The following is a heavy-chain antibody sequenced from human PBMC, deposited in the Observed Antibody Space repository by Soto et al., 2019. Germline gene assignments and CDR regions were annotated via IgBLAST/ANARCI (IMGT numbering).Heavy chain of an antibody. J-gene: IGHJ5*02. CDR1: GGAFSSYA. Sequence: GASVKVSYNDAGGAFSSYASTWGRQAPGQGLEWMGGIIPIFGTSNYAQKFQGRVKITADKSTSTAYMELSSLRSEDTAVYYCARGLVVGATVEGWFDLWGQGTLVTVSS. D-gene: IGHD1-26*01. CDR3: ARGLVVGATVEGWFDL. CDR2: IIPIFGTS. V-gene: IGHV1-69*06.